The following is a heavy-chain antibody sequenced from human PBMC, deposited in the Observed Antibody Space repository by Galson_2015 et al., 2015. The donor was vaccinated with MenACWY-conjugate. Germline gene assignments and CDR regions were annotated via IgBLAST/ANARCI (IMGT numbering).Heavy chain of an antibody. CDR2: IYRDGKT. J-gene: IGHJ5*02. CDR1: GFSVSSEY. CDR3: ARESGDSSGHPSS. D-gene: IGHD3-22*01. Sequence: SLRLSCAASGFSVSSEYMSWVRQAPGKGLEWVSIIYRDGKTFYADSVQVRFIISRDNSKSTLYLQMNSLTAEDTAVYYCARESGDSSGHPSSWGQGTLVTVSS. V-gene: IGHV3-53*01.